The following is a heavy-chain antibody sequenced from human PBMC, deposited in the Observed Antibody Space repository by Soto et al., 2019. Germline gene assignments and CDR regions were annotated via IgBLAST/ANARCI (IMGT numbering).Heavy chain of an antibody. V-gene: IGHV3-23*01. CDR1: GFTFSNYA. Sequence: GGSLRLSCAASGFTFSNYAMTWVRQAPGKGLEWVSSITTSGGNTYYADSVKGRFTISRDNSKNTLYLQMNSLRGEDTAIYYCAKSHCTSSTCWTYYVMDVWGQGTTVTVSS. D-gene: IGHD2-2*01. CDR3: AKSHCTSSTCWTYYVMDV. J-gene: IGHJ6*02. CDR2: ITTSGGNT.